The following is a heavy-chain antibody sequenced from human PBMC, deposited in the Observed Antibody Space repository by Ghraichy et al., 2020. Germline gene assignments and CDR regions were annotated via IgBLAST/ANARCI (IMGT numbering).Heavy chain of an antibody. CDR3: ARRDPTGWFDP. D-gene: IGHD3-10*01. CDR2: ISSGSAFI. Sequence: GGSLRLSCAASGFTLSSYSMNWVRQAPGKRLEWVSSISSGSAFIYYVDSVKGRFTVSRDNAKNSLYLQMNSLGADDTAIYYCARRDPTGWFDPWGQGTLVTVSS. V-gene: IGHV3-21*01. J-gene: IGHJ5*02. CDR1: GFTLSSYS.